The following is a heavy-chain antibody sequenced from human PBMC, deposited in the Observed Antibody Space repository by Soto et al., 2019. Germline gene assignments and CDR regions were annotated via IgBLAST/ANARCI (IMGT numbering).Heavy chain of an antibody. D-gene: IGHD3-22*01. J-gene: IGHJ4*02. CDR1: GFTFTSYW. CDR2: IKQDGSEK. CDR3: VPCGYYRYYFDH. V-gene: IGHV3-7*01. Sequence: EVQLVESGGGLVQPGGSLRLSCAASGFTFTSYWMSWVRQAPGKGLEWVANIKQDGSEKYYVDSVKGRFTISRDNAKNSLYLQMNSLRAEDTAVYHCVPCGYYRYYFDHWGQGTLVTVSS.